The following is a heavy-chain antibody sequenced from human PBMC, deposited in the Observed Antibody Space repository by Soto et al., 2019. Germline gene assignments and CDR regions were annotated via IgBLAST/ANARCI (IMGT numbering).Heavy chain of an antibody. CDR1: GGSIIDSGSFY. V-gene: IGHV4-31*03. CDR3: ARGELVASNGFEP. Sequence: QVQMQESGPGRVKPSQTLYLTCSVSGGSIIDSGSFYWNWIRQHPGKGLEWIGYIYYSGSTYYNRSLKSRAPISLDTSKNQFSLKLTSVTAADTAIYYCARGELVASNGFEPWGQGTLVTVSS. J-gene: IGHJ5*02. CDR2: IYYSGST. D-gene: IGHD3-10*01.